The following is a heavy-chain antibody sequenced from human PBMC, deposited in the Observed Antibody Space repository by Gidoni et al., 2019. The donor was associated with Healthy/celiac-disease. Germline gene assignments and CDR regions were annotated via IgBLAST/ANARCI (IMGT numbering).Heavy chain of an antibody. D-gene: IGHD3-10*01. CDR3: TRVVVRGGDAFDI. CDR2: IRSKAYGGTT. V-gene: IGHV3-49*05. J-gene: IGHJ3*02. Sequence: EVQLVESGGGLVKPGRSLRLSCTASGFTFGDYAMSWFRQAPGKGLAWVGFIRSKAYGGTTEYAASVKGRFTISRDDYKSIAYLQMNSLKTEDTAVYYCTRVVVRGGDAFDIWGQGTMVTVSS. CDR1: GFTFGDYA.